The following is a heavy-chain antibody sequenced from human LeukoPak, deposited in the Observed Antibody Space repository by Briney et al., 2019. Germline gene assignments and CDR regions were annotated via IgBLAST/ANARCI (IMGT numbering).Heavy chain of an antibody. J-gene: IGHJ4*02. D-gene: IGHD5/OR15-5a*01. CDR1: GYTFTGYY. Sequence: ASVKVSCKASGYTFTGYYIHSVRQAPGQGLEWMGRIDPNSGGTSYAQNFQGRVTMTRDTSISTAYMELTRLTSDDTAVYYCARDASVSADYWGQGTLVTVSS. V-gene: IGHV1-2*06. CDR3: ARDASVSADY. CDR2: IDPNSGGT.